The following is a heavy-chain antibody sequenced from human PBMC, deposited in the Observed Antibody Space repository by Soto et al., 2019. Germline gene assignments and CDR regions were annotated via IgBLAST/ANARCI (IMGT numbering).Heavy chain of an antibody. CDR1: GGTFSSYA. D-gene: IGHD3-22*01. CDR2: IIPIFGTA. V-gene: IGHV1-69*01. J-gene: IGHJ5*02. CDR3: ARAPKYYYDSSGYSYFWFDP. Sequence: QVQLVQSGAEVKKPGSSVKVSCKASGGTFSSYAISWVRQAPGQGLEWMGGIIPIFGTANYAQKFQGRVTLTADESTSTAYMELSSLRSEDTAVYYCARAPKYYYDSSGYSYFWFDPWGQGTLVTVSS.